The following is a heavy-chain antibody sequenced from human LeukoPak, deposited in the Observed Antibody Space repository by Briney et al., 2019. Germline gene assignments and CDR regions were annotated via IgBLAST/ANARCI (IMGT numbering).Heavy chain of an antibody. Sequence: GGSLRLSCAASGFTFRGYSMNWVRQAPGKGLEWVSYISGTSTTTYYADSVKGRFTISRDNSKNTLYLQMNSLRAEDTAVYYCARSVEFDYWGQGTLVTVSS. CDR2: ISGTSTTT. CDR3: ARSVEFDY. V-gene: IGHV3-48*01. CDR1: GFTFRGYS. D-gene: IGHD4-23*01. J-gene: IGHJ4*02.